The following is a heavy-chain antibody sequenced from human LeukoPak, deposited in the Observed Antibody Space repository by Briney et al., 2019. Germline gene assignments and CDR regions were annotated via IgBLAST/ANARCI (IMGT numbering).Heavy chain of an antibody. CDR1: GGSISSGDYY. D-gene: IGHD2-15*01. J-gene: IGHJ4*02. Sequence: PSETLSLTCTVSGGSISSGDYYWSWIRQHPGKGLEWIGYINYSGSTYYNPSLKSRVTISVDTSKNQFSLNLNSVTAADTAVYYCASGREVTATLPYWGQGTLVTVSS. CDR3: ASGREVTATLPY. V-gene: IGHV4-31*03. CDR2: INYSGST.